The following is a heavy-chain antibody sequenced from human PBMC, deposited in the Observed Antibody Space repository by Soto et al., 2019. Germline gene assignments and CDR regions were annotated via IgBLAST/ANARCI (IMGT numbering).Heavy chain of an antibody. CDR2: ISSSSSYI. CDR3: ARDKNYDSSGYYR. CDR1: GFNFSNYS. D-gene: IGHD3-22*01. Sequence: XGSLRLSCAAYGFNFSNYSINWVRQAPGKGLEWVSSISSSSSYIYYADSVKGRFTISRDNAKNSLYLQMNSLRAEDTAVYYCARDKNYDSSGYYRWGQGTLVTVSS. J-gene: IGHJ4*02. V-gene: IGHV3-21*01.